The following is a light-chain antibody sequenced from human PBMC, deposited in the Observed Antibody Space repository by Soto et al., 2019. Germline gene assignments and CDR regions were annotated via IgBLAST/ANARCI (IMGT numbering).Light chain of an antibody. CDR3: SSYTSTTTPYV. Sequence: QSVLTQPASVSGSPGQSITISCTGTSSDVGGYHYVSWYQQHPGKAPKLMIYKVTNRPSGVSNRFSGSKSGNTASLTISGLQTDDEADYYCSSYTSTTTPYVFGTGTKLTVL. CDR1: SSDVGGYHY. J-gene: IGLJ1*01. CDR2: KVT. V-gene: IGLV2-14*01.